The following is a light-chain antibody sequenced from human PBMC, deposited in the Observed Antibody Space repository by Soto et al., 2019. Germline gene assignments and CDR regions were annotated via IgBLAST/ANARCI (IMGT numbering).Light chain of an antibody. Sequence: QSALTQPASVSGSPGQSITISCTGTISDVGGYNYVSWYQQHPGKAPKLMIYEVSNRPSGVSNRFSGSKSGNTASLTISGLQAEDEADYYCSSYTSTTLGVFGGGTQLTVL. J-gene: IGLJ2*01. CDR1: ISDVGGYNY. CDR3: SSYTSTTLGV. V-gene: IGLV2-14*01. CDR2: EVS.